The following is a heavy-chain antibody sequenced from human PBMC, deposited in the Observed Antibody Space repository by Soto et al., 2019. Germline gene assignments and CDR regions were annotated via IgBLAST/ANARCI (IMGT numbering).Heavy chain of an antibody. CDR3: ARDLETMVRGVIGWFDP. CDR1: GGTFSSYA. D-gene: IGHD3-10*01. CDR2: IIPIFGTA. Sequence: QVQLVQSGAEGKKPGSSVKVSCKASGGTFSSYAISWVRQAPGQGLEWMGGIIPIFGTANYAQKFQGRVTITADESTSTAYMELSSLRSEDTAVYYCARDLETMVRGVIGWFDPWGQGTLVTVSS. V-gene: IGHV1-69*01. J-gene: IGHJ5*02.